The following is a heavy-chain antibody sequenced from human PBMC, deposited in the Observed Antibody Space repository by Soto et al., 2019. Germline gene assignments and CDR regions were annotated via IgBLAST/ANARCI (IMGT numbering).Heavy chain of an antibody. D-gene: IGHD4-17*01. CDR2: ISGSGGST. Sequence: GGSLRLSCAASGFTFSSYAMSWVRQAPGKGLEWVSAISGSGGSTYYADSVKGRFTISRDNSKNTLYLQMNSLRAEDTAVYYYAKGTTVTTHYYYYGMDVWGQGTTVTVSS. CDR1: GFTFSSYA. V-gene: IGHV3-23*01. J-gene: IGHJ6*02. CDR3: AKGTTVTTHYYYYGMDV.